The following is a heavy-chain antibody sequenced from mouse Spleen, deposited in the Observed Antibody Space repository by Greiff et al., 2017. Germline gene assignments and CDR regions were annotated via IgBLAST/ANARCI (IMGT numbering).Heavy chain of an antibody. Sequence: EVQGVESGPGMVKPSQSLSLTCTVTGYSITSGYDWHWIRHFPGNKLEWMGYISYSGSTNYNPSLNSRISITHDTSKNHFFLKLNSVTTEDTATYYCAREGEGFSSWFAYWGQGTLVTVSA. V-gene: IGHV3-1*01. CDR2: ISYSGST. J-gene: IGHJ3*01. CDR3: AREGEGFSSWFAY. CDR1: GYSITSGYD.